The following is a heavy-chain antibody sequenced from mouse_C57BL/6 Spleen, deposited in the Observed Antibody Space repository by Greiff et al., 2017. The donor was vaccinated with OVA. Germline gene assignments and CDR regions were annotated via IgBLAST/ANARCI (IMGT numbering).Heavy chain of an antibody. CDR3: ARYYYGSSYYYFDY. V-gene: IGHV7-3*01. CDR2: IRNKANGYTT. CDR1: GFTFTDYY. D-gene: IGHD1-1*01. J-gene: IGHJ2*01. Sequence: EVKLVESGGGLVQPGGSLSLSCAASGFTFTDYYMSWVRQPPGKALEWLGFIRNKANGYTTEYSASVKGRFTISRDNSQSILYLQMNALRAEDSATYYCARYYYGSSYYYFDYWGQGTTLTVSS.